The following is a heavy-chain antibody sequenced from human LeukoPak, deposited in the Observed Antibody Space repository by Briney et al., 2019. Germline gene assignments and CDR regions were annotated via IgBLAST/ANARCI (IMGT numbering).Heavy chain of an antibody. CDR1: GRTFTEHY. Sequence: GGSLRLSCAASGRTFTEHYMHWIRQAPGKGLEWVSFIGGTAGNTYYADSVKGRFTISRDNAKNSLYLQLNSLRAEDTAVYYCAREWSAFDIWGQGTMVTVSS. V-gene: IGHV3-11*04. CDR2: IGGTAGNT. D-gene: IGHD2-8*01. J-gene: IGHJ3*02. CDR3: AREWSAFDI.